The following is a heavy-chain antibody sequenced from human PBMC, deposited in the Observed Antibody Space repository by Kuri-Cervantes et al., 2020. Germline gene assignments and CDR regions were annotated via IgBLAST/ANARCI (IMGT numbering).Heavy chain of an antibody. D-gene: IGHD6-6*01. V-gene: IGHV3-33*08. Sequence: GGSLRLSCAASGFTFSSYAMHWVRQAPGKGLEWVAVIWYDGSNKYYADSAKGRFTISRDNSKNTLYLQMNSLRAEDTAVYYCARDFLQYSSSWGLDYWGQGTLVTVSS. CDR1: GFTFSSYA. CDR2: IWYDGSNK. J-gene: IGHJ4*02. CDR3: ARDFLQYSSSWGLDY.